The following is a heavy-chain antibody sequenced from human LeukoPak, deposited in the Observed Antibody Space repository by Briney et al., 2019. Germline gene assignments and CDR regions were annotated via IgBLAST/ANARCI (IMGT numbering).Heavy chain of an antibody. CDR1: GGSINSYY. J-gene: IGHJ6*03. D-gene: IGHD6-19*01. Sequence: SETLSLTCTVSGGSINSYYWSWIRQPAGKGLEWIGRIYTSGSTNYNPSLKSRVTISVDTSKNQFSLKLSSVTAADTAVYYCARVSLAVAGTYYMDVWGKGTTVTISS. CDR2: IYTSGST. V-gene: IGHV4-4*07. CDR3: ARVSLAVAGTYYMDV.